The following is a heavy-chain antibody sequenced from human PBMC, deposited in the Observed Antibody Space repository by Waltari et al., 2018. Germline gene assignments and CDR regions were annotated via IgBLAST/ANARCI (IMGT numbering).Heavy chain of an antibody. CDR1: GFTFSSYA. J-gene: IGHJ4*02. CDR3: AKGGGVQLWLFYFDY. Sequence: EVQLLESGGGLVQPGGSLRLSCADSGFTFSSYAMSWVRQAPGKGLEWVLAISGSGGSTDYADSVKGRFTISRDNSKNTLYLQMNSLRAEDTAVYYCAKGGGVQLWLFYFDYWGQGTLVTVSS. V-gene: IGHV3-23*01. CDR2: ISGSGGST. D-gene: IGHD5-18*01.